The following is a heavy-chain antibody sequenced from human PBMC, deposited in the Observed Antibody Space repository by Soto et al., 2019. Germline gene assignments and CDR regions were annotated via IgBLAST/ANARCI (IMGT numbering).Heavy chain of an antibody. CDR1: GFTFSSYC. J-gene: IGHJ4*02. CDR2: INQDASER. V-gene: IGHV3-7*04. Sequence: EVQLVESGGGLVQPGGSLRLSCTASGFTFSSYCMRWVRQAPGKGLEWVANINQDASERDYVDSVKGRFTISRDNAKNSLYLQMDSLRAEDTALYYCAREGTALVWVGIVFWGQGTLVTVSS. D-gene: IGHD3-10*01. CDR3: AREGTALVWVGIVF.